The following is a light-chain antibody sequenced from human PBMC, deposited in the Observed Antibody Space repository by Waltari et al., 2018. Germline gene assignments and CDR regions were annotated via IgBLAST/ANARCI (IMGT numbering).Light chain of an antibody. Sequence: EIVLTQSPGTLSLSPGERATLSCRASQSVGRTLAWYQQRPGQAPRLLMYGASIRAADIPDRFAGSGSGTDFSLTINRLGPEDFAVYYCQHYLRLPVSFGQGTKVEIK. CDR3: QHYLRLPVS. V-gene: IGKV3-20*01. J-gene: IGKJ1*01. CDR1: QSVGRT. CDR2: GAS.